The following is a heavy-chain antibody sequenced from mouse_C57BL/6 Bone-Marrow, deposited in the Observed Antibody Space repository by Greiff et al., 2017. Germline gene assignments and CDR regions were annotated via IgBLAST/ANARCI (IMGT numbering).Heavy chain of an antibody. CDR3: ARGAYDGYPYAMDY. CDR1: GFSLSTFGMG. D-gene: IGHD2-3*01. Sequence: QVTLKESGPGILQPSQTLSLTCSFSGFSLSTFGMGVGWIRQPSGKGLEWLAHIWWDDDKYYNPALKSRLTISKDTSKNQVFLKIANVDTADTATYYCARGAYDGYPYAMDYWGQGTSVTVSS. V-gene: IGHV8-8*01. J-gene: IGHJ4*01. CDR2: IWWDDDK.